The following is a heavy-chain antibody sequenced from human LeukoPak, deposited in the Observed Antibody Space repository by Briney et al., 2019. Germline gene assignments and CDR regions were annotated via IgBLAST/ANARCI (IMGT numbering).Heavy chain of an antibody. CDR3: ARDRSGSYLGD. CDR2: IYYSGST. V-gene: IGHV4-31*03. D-gene: IGHD1-26*01. J-gene: IGHJ4*02. CDR1: GGSINEDY. Sequence: SETLSLTCTVSGGSINEDYWSWIRQHPGKGLEWIGYIYYSGSTYYNPSLKSRVTIPVDTSKNQFSLKLSSVTAADTAVYYCARDRSGSYLGDWGQGTLVTVSS.